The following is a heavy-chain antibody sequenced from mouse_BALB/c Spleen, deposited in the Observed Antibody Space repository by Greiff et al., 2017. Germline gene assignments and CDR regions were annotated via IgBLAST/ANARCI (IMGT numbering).Heavy chain of an antibody. J-gene: IGHJ3*01. Sequence: QVQLQQSGAELMKPGASVKISCKATGYTFSSYWIEWVKQRPGHGLEWIGEILPGSGSTNYNEKFKGKATFTADTSSNTAYMQLSSLTSEDSAVYYCARPYYGTSFAYWGQGTLVTVSA. CDR3: ARPYYGTSFAY. CDR1: GYTFSSYW. V-gene: IGHV1-9*01. CDR2: ILPGSGST. D-gene: IGHD2-10*01.